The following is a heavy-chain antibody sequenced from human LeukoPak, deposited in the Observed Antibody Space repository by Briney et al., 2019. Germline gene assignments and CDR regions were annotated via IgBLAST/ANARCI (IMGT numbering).Heavy chain of an antibody. J-gene: IGHJ6*02. D-gene: IGHD2-2*01. CDR3: ARERYCSSTSCRYYYYGMDV. Sequence: ASVKVSCKASGYTFTGYYMHWVRRAPGQGLEWMGWINPNSGGTNYAQKFQGRVTMTRDTSISTAYMELSRLRSDDTAVYYCARERYCSSTSCRYYYYGMDVWGQGTTVTVSS. V-gene: IGHV1-2*02. CDR2: INPNSGGT. CDR1: GYTFTGYY.